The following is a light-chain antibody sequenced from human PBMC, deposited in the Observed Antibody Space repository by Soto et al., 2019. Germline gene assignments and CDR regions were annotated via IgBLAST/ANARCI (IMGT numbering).Light chain of an antibody. CDR3: QQSYNTPRT. CDR1: QSISNF. Sequence: DIQLTRSPSSLSASVGDRVTITCRASQSISNFLNWYQQRPGQAPKLLISSSSNVQSGVPSRFSGRGSGTDFTLTISGLQPEDAASYCCQQSYNTPRTFGQGTKVDIK. J-gene: IGKJ1*01. V-gene: IGKV1-39*01. CDR2: SSS.